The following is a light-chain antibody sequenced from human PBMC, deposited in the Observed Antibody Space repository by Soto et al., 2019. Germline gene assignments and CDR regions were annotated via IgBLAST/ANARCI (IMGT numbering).Light chain of an antibody. CDR3: QQYGSSSWT. J-gene: IGKJ1*01. CDR1: QSISSSY. Sequence: EIVLTQSPGTLSLSPGKRATLSCRASQSISSSYLAWYQQRPGPAPRLLIYGASSRATGIPDRFSGSGSGTEFTLTISRLEPEDFAVYYCQQYGSSSWTFGQGTKVDIK. CDR2: GAS. V-gene: IGKV3-20*01.